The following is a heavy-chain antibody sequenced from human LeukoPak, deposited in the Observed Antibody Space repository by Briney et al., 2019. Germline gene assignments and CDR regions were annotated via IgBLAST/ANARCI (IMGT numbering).Heavy chain of an antibody. V-gene: IGHV3-74*01. CDR1: GFTLGSYW. CDR2: INTDGSST. J-gene: IGHJ4*02. CDR3: AKDLHRNYYDSSGYFDY. Sequence: GGSLRLSCAASGFTLGSYWMHWVRQAPGKGLVWVSQINTDGSSTNYADSVKGRFTISRDNAKNTLYLQMNSLRAEDTAVYYCAKDLHRNYYDSSGYFDYWGQGTLVTVSS. D-gene: IGHD3-22*01.